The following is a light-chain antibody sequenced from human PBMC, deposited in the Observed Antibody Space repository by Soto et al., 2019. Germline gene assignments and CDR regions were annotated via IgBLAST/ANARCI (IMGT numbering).Light chain of an antibody. CDR1: QSISNW. Sequence: DIQMTQSPSTLSASVGDRVTITCRASQSISNWLAWYQQKPGKAPKLLIYDASSLESGVPSRFSGSGSGTEFTLTISSLQHDDFATYYCQQYNSYPTFGGGTKVEIK. CDR3: QQYNSYPT. V-gene: IGKV1-5*01. CDR2: DAS. J-gene: IGKJ4*01.